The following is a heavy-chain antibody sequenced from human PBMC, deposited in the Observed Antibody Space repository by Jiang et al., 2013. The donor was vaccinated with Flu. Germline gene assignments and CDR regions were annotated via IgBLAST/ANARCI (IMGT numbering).Heavy chain of an antibody. CDR3: AAATSVTMWAFEI. D-gene: IGHD4/OR15-4a*01. CDR1: GASISSGDYF. J-gene: IGHJ3*02. V-gene: IGHV4-30-4*01. Sequence: PGLVKPSQTLSLTCSVSGASISSGDYFWSWIRQPPGKGLEWIGYIYKTGNTSYSPSLNSRVMLSLDTSWNHFSLRLSSVTAADTAVYYCAAATSVTMWAFEIWGPGTLVNVSS. CDR2: IYKTGNT.